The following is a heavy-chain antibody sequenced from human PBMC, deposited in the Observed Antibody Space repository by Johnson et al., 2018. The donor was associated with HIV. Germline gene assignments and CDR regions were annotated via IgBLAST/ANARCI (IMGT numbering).Heavy chain of an antibody. J-gene: IGHJ3*02. CDR3: SKGYYDSRYYYYVGNAFDI. Sequence: VQLVESGGGLVQPGGSLRLSCAASGFTFSSYAMSWVRQAPGKGLQWVSSISGRGGSTYYADSVKGRFTIYRDNSKNTLYMQVNSLRAEDTAIYYCSKGYYDSRYYYYVGNAFDIWGQGTMVTVSS. D-gene: IGHD3-22*01. CDR1: GFTFSSYA. CDR2: ISGRGGST. V-gene: IGHV3-23*04.